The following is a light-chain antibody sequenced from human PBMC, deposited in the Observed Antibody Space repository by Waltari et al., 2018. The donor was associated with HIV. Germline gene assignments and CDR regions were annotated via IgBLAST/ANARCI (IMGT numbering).Light chain of an antibody. CDR2: SNN. Sequence: QSVLTQPLSASGTPGQRVTISCSGSSSNIGSNTVNWYQQLPRTAPKLLIYSNNQRPSGVPDRFSGSQSGTSASLAISGLQSEDEADYYCATWDDSLNGVVFGGGTKLTVL. CDR3: ATWDDSLNGVV. J-gene: IGLJ2*01. CDR1: SSNIGSNT. V-gene: IGLV1-44*01.